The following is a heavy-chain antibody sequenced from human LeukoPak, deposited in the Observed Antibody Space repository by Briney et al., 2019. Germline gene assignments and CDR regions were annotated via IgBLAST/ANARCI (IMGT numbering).Heavy chain of an antibody. CDR3: ARDEGPPRYNWNYGGPDF. V-gene: IGHV1-46*01. Sequence: ASVKVSCKTSGYTLTHYYMHWVRQAPGQGLEWMGIINPSGGSTSCAQKFQGRVTLTRDTSTSTVYMELSSLGSEDTAVYYCARDEGPPRYNWNYGGPDFWGQGTLVTVLS. CDR2: INPSGGST. CDR1: GYTLTHYY. D-gene: IGHD1-7*01. J-gene: IGHJ4*02.